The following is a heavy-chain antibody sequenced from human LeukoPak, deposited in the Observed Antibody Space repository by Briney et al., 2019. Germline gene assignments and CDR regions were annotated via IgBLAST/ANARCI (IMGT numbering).Heavy chain of an antibody. Sequence: GGSLRLSCTASGFTFSSYWMHWVRQAPGKGLVWVSRINSDGSSTSYADSVKGRFTISRDNAKNTLYLQMNSLRAEDTAVYYCARDLGAGYYDFWSGYLGSNWFDPWGQGTLVTVSS. J-gene: IGHJ5*02. CDR3: ARDLGAGYYDFWSGYLGSNWFDP. D-gene: IGHD3-3*01. CDR1: GFTFSSYW. CDR2: INSDGSST. V-gene: IGHV3-74*01.